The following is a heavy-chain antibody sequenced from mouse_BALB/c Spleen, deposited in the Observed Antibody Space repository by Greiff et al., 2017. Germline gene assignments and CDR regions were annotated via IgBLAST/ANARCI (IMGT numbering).Heavy chain of an antibody. D-gene: IGHD2-14*01. Sequence: DVKLVESGGGLVKPGGSLKLSCAASGFTFSDYYMYWVRQTPEKRLEWVATISDGGSYTYYPDSVKGRFTFSRDNAKNNLYLQMSSLKSEDTAMYYGARDKGVRRGVYAMDYWGQGTSVTVSS. CDR1: GFTFSDYY. J-gene: IGHJ4*01. CDR3: ARDKGVRRGVYAMDY. CDR2: ISDGGSYT. V-gene: IGHV5-4*02.